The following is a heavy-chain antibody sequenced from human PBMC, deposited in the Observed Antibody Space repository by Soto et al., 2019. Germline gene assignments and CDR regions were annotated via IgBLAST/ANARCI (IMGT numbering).Heavy chain of an antibody. CDR2: IDHSGNT. D-gene: IGHD6-13*01. Sequence: QGQLQESGPGLVKPSGTLSLTCAVSGGPISSSNWWSWVRQPPGKGPEWIGEIDHSGNTNYNPSLKSRVTRSVDTSKNQFSLKLSSVTAADTAVYYCASVAGGYYYGRDVWGQGTTVTVSS. J-gene: IGHJ6*02. V-gene: IGHV4-4*02. CDR3: ASVAGGYYYGRDV. CDR1: GGPISSSNW.